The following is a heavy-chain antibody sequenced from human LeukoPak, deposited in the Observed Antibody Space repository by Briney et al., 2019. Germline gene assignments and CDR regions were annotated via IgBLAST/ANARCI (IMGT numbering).Heavy chain of an antibody. D-gene: IGHD6-19*01. V-gene: IGHV2-5*02. CDR2: IYWDDDK. CDR1: GFSLSTSGVR. Sequence: SGPTLVKPTDTLTLTCTFSGFSLSTSGVRVGWIRQPPGKALEWLALIYWDDDKRYSPSLRSRLTITKDTSKNHVVLTMTNMDPVDTATYYCAHVRWPSGHSDYWGQGTLVTVSS. CDR3: AHVRWPSGHSDY. J-gene: IGHJ4*02.